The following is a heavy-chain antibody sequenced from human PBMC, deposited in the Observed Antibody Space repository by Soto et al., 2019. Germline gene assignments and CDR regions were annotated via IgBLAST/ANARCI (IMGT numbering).Heavy chain of an antibody. D-gene: IGHD3-16*01. V-gene: IGHV1-18*01. Sequence: QVPLGPAGGEVENPGASVEGSLKASGYTLSRYGIGWGRPAPGQGLGWMGWVNTFNGNTNYAQNVQGRVTLTTDTSTSTAYMELRSLRSNDTAIYYCAMVDVYVTPSPQDVWGQGTTVIVSS. J-gene: IGHJ6*02. CDR2: VNTFNGNT. CDR3: AMVDVYVTPSPQDV. CDR1: GYTLSRYG.